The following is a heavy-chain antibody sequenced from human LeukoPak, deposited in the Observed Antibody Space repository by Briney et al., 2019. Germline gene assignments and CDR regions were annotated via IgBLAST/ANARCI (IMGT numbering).Heavy chain of an antibody. CDR2: INPNSGGT. J-gene: IGHJ3*02. CDR3: ARDVGTVGAPDSFDI. V-gene: IGHV1-2*02. CDR1: GYTFTGYY. Sequence: ASVKVSCKASGYTFTGYYMHWVRQAPGQGLEWMGWINPNSGGTNYAQNFQGGVTMTRDTSISTAYMELSRLRSDDTAVYYCARDVGTVGAPDSFDIWGQGTMVTVSS. D-gene: IGHD1-26*01.